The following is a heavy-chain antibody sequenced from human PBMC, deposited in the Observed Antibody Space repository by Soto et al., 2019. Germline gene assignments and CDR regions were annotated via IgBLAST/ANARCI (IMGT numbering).Heavy chain of an antibody. Sequence: SETLSLTCTVSGDSISSYSWSWIRQPPGKGLEWIGNIHYNGNTKYSPSLKSRVTMSVDTSKNHFSLRAEDTAVYYCAKDKGYCSGGSCPIDYWGQGTLVTVSS. CDR3: AKDKGYCSGGSCPIDY. CDR2: IHYNGNT. D-gene: IGHD2-15*01. J-gene: IGHJ4*02. V-gene: IGHV4-59*01. CDR1: GDSISSYS.